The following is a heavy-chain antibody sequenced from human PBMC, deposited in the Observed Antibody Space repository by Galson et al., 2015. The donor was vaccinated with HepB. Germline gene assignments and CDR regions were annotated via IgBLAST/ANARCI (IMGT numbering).Heavy chain of an antibody. CDR1: RYPFTAYY. Sequence: SVKVSCKASRYPFTAYYILWVRQAPGQGLEWMGRINPNSAGTNYAQKFQGRVTMTRDTSITTAYMELSRLRSDDTAVYYCATEHSSSNPYFDYWGQGTLVTVSS. CDR2: INPNSAGT. D-gene: IGHD6-19*01. V-gene: IGHV1-2*06. J-gene: IGHJ4*02. CDR3: ATEHSSSNPYFDY.